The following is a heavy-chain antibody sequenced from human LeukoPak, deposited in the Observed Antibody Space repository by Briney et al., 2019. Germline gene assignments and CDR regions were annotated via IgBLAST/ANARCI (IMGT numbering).Heavy chain of an antibody. J-gene: IGHJ5*02. CDR3: ARHLKARITTPFDP. CDR2: IHPGDSDT. V-gene: IGHV5-51*01. D-gene: IGHD3-3*01. Sequence: HGESLKISCKGSGYSFTSYWIGWVRQLPGKGLEWMGIIHPGDSDTRYSPSFQGQVTISADKSISTAYLQWSSLKASDTAMYYCARHLKARITTPFDPWGQGTLVTVSS. CDR1: GYSFTSYW.